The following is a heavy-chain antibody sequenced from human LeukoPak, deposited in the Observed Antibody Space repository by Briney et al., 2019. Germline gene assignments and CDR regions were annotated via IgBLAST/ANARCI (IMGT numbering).Heavy chain of an antibody. J-gene: IGHJ4*02. CDR1: GYTXTDYY. CDR2: ITPNSGAT. Sequence: ASVKVSCKASGYTXTDYYMHRVRQAPGQGLEWMAWITPNSGATKYAQKFRGRVSMTRDTSINTAYMELSRLRSDDTAIYYCARVSRFYYDSSGDFDYWGQGTLVTVSS. D-gene: IGHD3-22*01. CDR3: ARVSRFYYDSSGDFDY. V-gene: IGHV1-2*02.